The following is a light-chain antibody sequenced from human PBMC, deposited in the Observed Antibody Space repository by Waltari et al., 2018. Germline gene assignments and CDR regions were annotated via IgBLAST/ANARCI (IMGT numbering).Light chain of an antibody. J-gene: IGLJ2*01. CDR3: SSYTSGSTLVI. V-gene: IGLV2-14*01. Sequence: QSALTQPASVSGSPGQSITISCTGTSSDVGGYKYVSWSQQYPGKAPKLMISDVNHRASGVSDRFSGSKSGNTASLTISGLQAEDEADYYCSSYTSGSTLVIFGGGTKLTVL. CDR1: SSDVGGYKY. CDR2: DVN.